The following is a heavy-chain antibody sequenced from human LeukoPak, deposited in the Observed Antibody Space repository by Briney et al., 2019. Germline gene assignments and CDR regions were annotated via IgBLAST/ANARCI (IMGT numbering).Heavy chain of an antibody. CDR3: ARGGPGPYCSGGSCYPGGYYYYYYMDV. CDR2: ISQSGST. Sequence: SETLSLTRGVSGMSLYGYFWSWIRQPPGKGLEWIGEISQSGSTNYNPSLKSRVTILLDTSKNHFSVRLSSVTAADTAVYYCARGGPGPYCSGGSCYPGGYYYYYYMDVWGKGTTVTVSS. D-gene: IGHD2-15*01. CDR1: GMSLYGYF. V-gene: IGHV4-34*01. J-gene: IGHJ6*03.